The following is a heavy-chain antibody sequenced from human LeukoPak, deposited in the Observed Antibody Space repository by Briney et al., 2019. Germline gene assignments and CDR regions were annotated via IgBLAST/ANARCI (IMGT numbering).Heavy chain of an antibody. CDR1: GFTFDDYA. CDR2: ISLNSGSI. D-gene: IGHD3-3*01. Sequence: GRSLRLSCAASGFTFDDYAMHWVRQAPGKGLEWVSGISLNSGSIGYADSVKGRFTISRDNAKNSLYLQMNSLRAEDTALYYCAKDRSGSFYYFDYWGQGTLVTVSS. V-gene: IGHV3-9*01. J-gene: IGHJ4*02. CDR3: AKDRSGSFYYFDY.